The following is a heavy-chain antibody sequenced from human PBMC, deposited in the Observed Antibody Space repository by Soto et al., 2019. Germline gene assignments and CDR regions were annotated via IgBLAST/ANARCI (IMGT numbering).Heavy chain of an antibody. CDR2: ISAYNGNT. V-gene: IGHV1-18*01. D-gene: IGHD3-3*01. J-gene: IGHJ5*02. Sequence: ASVKVSCKASGYTFTSYGISWVRQAPGQGLEWMGWISAYNGNTNYAQKLQGRVTMTTDTSTSTAYMELRSLRSDDTAVYYCARDLGDFWSGYYTSWFDPWGQGTLVTVSS. CDR1: GYTFTSYG. CDR3: ARDLGDFWSGYYTSWFDP.